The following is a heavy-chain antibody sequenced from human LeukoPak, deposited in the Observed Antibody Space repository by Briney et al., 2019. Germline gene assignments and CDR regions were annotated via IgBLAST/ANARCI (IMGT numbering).Heavy chain of an antibody. J-gene: IGHJ6*03. CDR1: GFTFSGSA. Sequence: GGSLRLSCAASGFTFSGSAMHWVRQASGKGLDWVGRIRSKANSYATAYAASVKGRFTISRDDSKNTAYLQMNSLKTEDTAVYYCTRETYGDYVRTGYYYYMDVWGKGTTVTVSS. CDR3: TRETYGDYVRTGYYYYMDV. D-gene: IGHD4-17*01. CDR2: IRSKANSYAT. V-gene: IGHV3-73*01.